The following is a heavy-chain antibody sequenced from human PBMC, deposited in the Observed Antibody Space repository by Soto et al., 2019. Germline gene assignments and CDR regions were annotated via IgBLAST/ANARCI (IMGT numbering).Heavy chain of an antibody. D-gene: IGHD2-15*01. CDR1: GFTFSSYA. CDR2: IRGSGGST. V-gene: IGHV3-23*01. Sequence: EVQLLESGGGLVQPGGSLRLSCAASGFTFSSYAMSWVRQAPGKGLEWVSAIRGSGGSTYYADSVKGRFTISRDNSKNTLYLQMNSLRAEDTAVYYCAKVWRYCSGGSGYAEFDYWGQGTLVTVSS. CDR3: AKVWRYCSGGSGYAEFDY. J-gene: IGHJ4*02.